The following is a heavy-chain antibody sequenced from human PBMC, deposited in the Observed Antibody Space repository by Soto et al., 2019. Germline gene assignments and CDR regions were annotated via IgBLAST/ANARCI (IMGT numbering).Heavy chain of an antibody. Sequence: LRLSCAASGFTFSSYAMGWVRQGPGKGLEWVAVVSIGGSTHYADSVRGRFTISRDNSKNTLSLQMNSLTAEDTAVYFCAKRRGAGGHFDYWGQGALVTVSS. D-gene: IGHD2-15*01. J-gene: IGHJ4*02. V-gene: IGHV3-23*01. CDR1: GFTFSSYA. CDR3: AKRRGAGGHFDY. CDR2: VSIGGST.